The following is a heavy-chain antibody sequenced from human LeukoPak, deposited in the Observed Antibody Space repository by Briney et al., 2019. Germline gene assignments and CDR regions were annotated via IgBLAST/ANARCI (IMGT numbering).Heavy chain of an antibody. V-gene: IGHV4-34*01. Sequence: PSETLSLTCAVYGGSFSGYYWSWIRQPPGKGLEWIGEINHSGSTNYNPSLKSRVTISVDTSKNQFSLKLSSVTAADTAVYYCARARYYGSGSYHYQRPFDYWGQGTLVTVSS. D-gene: IGHD3-10*01. J-gene: IGHJ4*02. CDR1: GGSFSGYY. CDR3: ARARYYGSGSYHYQRPFDY. CDR2: INHSGST.